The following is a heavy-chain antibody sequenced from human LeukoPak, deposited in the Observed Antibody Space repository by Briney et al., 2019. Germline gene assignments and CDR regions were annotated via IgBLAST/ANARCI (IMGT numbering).Heavy chain of an antibody. J-gene: IGHJ4*02. Sequence: SETLSLTYTVSGGSISSSTYYWGWIRQPPGKGLEWIGSIYYSGSTYYNPSLKSRVTISVDTSKNQFSLKLSSVTAADTAVYYCARQEAGTDYWGQGTLVTVSS. D-gene: IGHD6-19*01. V-gene: IGHV4-39*01. CDR2: IYYSGST. CDR1: GGSISSSTYY. CDR3: ARQEAGTDY.